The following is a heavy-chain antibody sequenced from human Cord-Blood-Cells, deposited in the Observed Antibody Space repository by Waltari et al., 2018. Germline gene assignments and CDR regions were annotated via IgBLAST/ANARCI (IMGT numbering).Heavy chain of an antibody. CDR2: IIPIFGTA. CDR1: GGTFSSYA. J-gene: IGHJ5*02. CDR3: ARDRPLTLFENDYSNYWFDP. D-gene: IGHD4-4*01. Sequence: QVQLVQSADEVKKPGSSVKVSCKASGGTFSSYAFTWVRQALGPGREWMGGIIPIFGTANYAQKFQGRVTITADESASTAYMELSSLRSEDTAVYYCARDRPLTLFENDYSNYWFDPWGQGTLVTVSS. V-gene: IGHV1-69*01.